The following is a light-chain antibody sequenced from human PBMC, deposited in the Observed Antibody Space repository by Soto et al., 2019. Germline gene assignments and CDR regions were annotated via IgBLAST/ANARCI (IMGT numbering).Light chain of an antibody. J-gene: IGLJ3*02. CDR2: GNS. CDR1: SSNIGAGYD. Sequence: QSVLTQPPSVSGAPGQRVTISCTGSSSNIGAGYDVHWYQQLPGTAPKLLIYGNSNRPSGVPDRFSGSKSGTSASLAITGLQAEDDADYYCQSYDSSLSGSWVFGGGTKLTVL. CDR3: QSYDSSLSGSWV. V-gene: IGLV1-40*01.